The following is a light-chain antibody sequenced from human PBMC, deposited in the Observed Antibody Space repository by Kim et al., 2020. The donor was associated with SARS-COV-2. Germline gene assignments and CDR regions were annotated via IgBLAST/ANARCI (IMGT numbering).Light chain of an antibody. CDR1: GSNIGSNT. J-gene: IGLJ3*02. Sequence: GQRVTISCSGSGSNIGSNTVNWYQQLPGTAPKLLIYSNKQRPSGVPDRFSGSKSGTSASLAISGLQSEDEADYYCAAWDDSLNGPVFGGGTKLTVL. V-gene: IGLV1-44*01. CDR3: AAWDDSLNGPV. CDR2: SNK.